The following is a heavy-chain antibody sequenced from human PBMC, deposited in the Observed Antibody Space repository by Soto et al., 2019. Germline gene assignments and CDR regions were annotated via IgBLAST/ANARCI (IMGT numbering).Heavy chain of an antibody. V-gene: IGHV4-30-4*01. CDR3: ARGHSSGRIFDS. D-gene: IGHD6-19*01. CDR1: GGSISSSDYY. CDR2: IYYSGST. J-gene: IGHJ4*02. Sequence: PSETLSLTCTVSGGSISSSDYYWSWIRQPPGKGLEWIGYIYYSGSTSYNPSLKSRLTISVDTSKNQFSLKLNSVTAADTAVYYCARGHSSGRIFDSWGQGTLVTVSS.